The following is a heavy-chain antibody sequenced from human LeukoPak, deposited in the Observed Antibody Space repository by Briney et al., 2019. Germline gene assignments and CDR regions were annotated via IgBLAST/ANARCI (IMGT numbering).Heavy chain of an antibody. Sequence: SETLSLTCTVSGGSISSSSYYWGWIRQPPGKGLEWVGSIYYSGSTYYNPSLKSPVTISVDTSKNHFSLKLSSVTAADTAVYYCARHWQWLVTTVENWFDPWGQGTLVTVSS. V-gene: IGHV4-39*01. CDR1: GGSISSSSYY. CDR2: IYYSGST. D-gene: IGHD6-19*01. CDR3: ARHWQWLVTTVENWFDP. J-gene: IGHJ5*02.